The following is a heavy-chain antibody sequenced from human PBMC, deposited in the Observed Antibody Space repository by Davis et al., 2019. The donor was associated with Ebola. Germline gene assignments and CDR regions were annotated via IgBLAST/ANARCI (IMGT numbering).Heavy chain of an antibody. CDR1: GFTFDDYA. CDR3: AKPTTYISYYFDY. Sequence: SLKISCAASGFTFDDYAMHWVRQAPGKGLEWVSGISWNSGSIGYADSVKGRFTISRDNAKNSLYLQMNSLRTEDTALYYCAKPTTYISYYFDYWGQGTLVTVSS. CDR2: ISWNSGSI. J-gene: IGHJ4*02. D-gene: IGHD3-9*01. V-gene: IGHV3-9*01.